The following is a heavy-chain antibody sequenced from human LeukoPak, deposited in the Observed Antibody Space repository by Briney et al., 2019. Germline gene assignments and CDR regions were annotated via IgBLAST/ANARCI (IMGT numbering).Heavy chain of an antibody. CDR3: ARDWNYYISENYYTGPTVYYPDNWFDP. D-gene: IGHD3-10*01. J-gene: IGHJ5*02. CDR1: GGSISSYY. Sequence: SETLSLTCTVSGGSISSYYWSWIRQPPGKGLEWIGYIYYSGSTNYNPSLKSRVTISVDTSKNQFSLKLSSVTAADTAVYYCARDWNYYISENYYTGPTVYYPDNWFDPWGQGTLVTVSS. CDR2: IYYSGST. V-gene: IGHV4-59*01.